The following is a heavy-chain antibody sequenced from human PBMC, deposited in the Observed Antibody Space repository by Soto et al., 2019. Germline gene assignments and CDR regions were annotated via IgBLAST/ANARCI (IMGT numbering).Heavy chain of an antibody. CDR1: GSPISDHY. Sequence: SSETLSLTCTVSGSPISDHYWSWFRQAPGQGLEWVGYIYYTGTTTYNPSLKSRVTISLDTSKSQFSLILRSVTAADTAVYYCERLGDYYHAFDYWGHGALVTVSS. D-gene: IGHD3-22*01. CDR2: IYYTGTT. CDR3: ERLGDYYHAFDY. V-gene: IGHV4-59*08. J-gene: IGHJ4*01.